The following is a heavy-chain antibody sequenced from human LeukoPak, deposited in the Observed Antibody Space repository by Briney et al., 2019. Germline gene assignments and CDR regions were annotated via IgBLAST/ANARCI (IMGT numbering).Heavy chain of an antibody. CDR1: CFTFTSYR. Sequence: GASVKVSCKASCFTFTSYRISWVRQAPGQGREWMGGISAYNGNANYAQKLQGRVTMTTDTSTSTAYMELRSLRGNVTAVDYGAWDKSGSYWIFRDYWGQGTLVTVSS. CDR2: ISAYNGNA. J-gene: IGHJ4*02. CDR3: AWDKSGSYWIFRDY. D-gene: IGHD3-10*01. V-gene: IGHV1-18*01.